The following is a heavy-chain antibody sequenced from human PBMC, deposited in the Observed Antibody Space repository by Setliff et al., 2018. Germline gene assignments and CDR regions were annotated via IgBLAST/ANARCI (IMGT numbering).Heavy chain of an antibody. J-gene: IGHJ6*03. CDR1: GASISNYY. CDR3: AREDGPNYYYYYMDI. Sequence: SETLSLTCSVSGASISNYYWSWIRQPAGKGLEWIGHIQTSGTTNYNPSLKSRVTISVDTSKNQFSLKLSAVTAADTAVYFCAREDGPNYYYYYMDIWGKGTTVTVS. CDR2: IQTSGTT. D-gene: IGHD2-8*01. V-gene: IGHV4-4*07.